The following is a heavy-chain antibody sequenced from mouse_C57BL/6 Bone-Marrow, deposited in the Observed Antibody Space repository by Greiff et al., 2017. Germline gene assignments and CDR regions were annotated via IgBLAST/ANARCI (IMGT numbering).Heavy chain of an antibody. J-gene: IGHJ4*01. CDR2: IDPSDSET. V-gene: IGHV1-52*01. CDR3: ARRLFLDYAMDD. CDR1: GYTFTSYW. D-gene: IGHD3-2*02. Sequence: QVQLQQPGAELVRPGSSVKLSCKASGYTFTSYWMHWVKQRPIQGLEWIGNIDPSDSETHYNQKFKDKATLTVDQSSSTAYMQLSSLSSEDSAVYYCARRLFLDYAMDDWGQGTSVTVSS.